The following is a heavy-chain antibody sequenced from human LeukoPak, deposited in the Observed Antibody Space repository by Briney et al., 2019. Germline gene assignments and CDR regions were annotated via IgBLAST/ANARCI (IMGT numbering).Heavy chain of an antibody. CDR3: ARGESSGWDRQDFFDY. D-gene: IGHD6-19*01. V-gene: IGHV3-48*03. CDR1: GFTFNSYE. CDR2: ISSTSSTI. Sequence: GGSLRLSCAASGFTFNSYEMNWVRQAPGKALEWVSYISSTSSTIYYADSVRGRFTISRDKAKNSLHLQMNSLRAEDTAVYYCARGESSGWDRQDFFDYWGQGTLVTVSS. J-gene: IGHJ4*02.